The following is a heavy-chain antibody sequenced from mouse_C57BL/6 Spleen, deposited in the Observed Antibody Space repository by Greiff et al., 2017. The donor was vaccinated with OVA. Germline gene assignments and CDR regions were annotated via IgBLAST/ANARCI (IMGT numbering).Heavy chain of an antibody. V-gene: IGHV1-50*01. CDR1: GYTFTSYW. CDR3: ARGYYGSSFDY. Sequence: VQLHQPGAELVKPGASVKLSCKASGYTFTSYWMPWVKQRPGQGLEWIGEIDPSDSYTNYNQKFKGKATLTVDTSSSTAYMQLSSLTSEDSAVYYCARGYYGSSFDYWGQGTTLTVSS. J-gene: IGHJ2*01. CDR2: IDPSDSYT. D-gene: IGHD1-1*01.